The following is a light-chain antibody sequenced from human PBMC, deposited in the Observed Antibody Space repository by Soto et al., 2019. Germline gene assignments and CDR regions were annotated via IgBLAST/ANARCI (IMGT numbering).Light chain of an antibody. CDR3: QQYLTTPHT. V-gene: IGKV4-1*01. J-gene: IGKJ2*01. Sequence: DIVMTQSPDSLAVSLGERATINCKSSQSIFYNARNKDFLAWYQQKPGHPPKLLIYWAATRESGVPDRFSGSGSGTDFTLTIRSLQAEDVAIYFCQQYLTTPHTFGQGTRLEIK. CDR1: QSIFYNARNKDF. CDR2: WAA.